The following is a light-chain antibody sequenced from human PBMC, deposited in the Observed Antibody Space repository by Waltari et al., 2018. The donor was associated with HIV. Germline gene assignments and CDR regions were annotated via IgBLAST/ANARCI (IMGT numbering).Light chain of an antibody. J-gene: IGLJ2*01. CDR2: EVS. V-gene: IGLV2-14*01. CDR1: SSDVGGYKY. Sequence: SAVPHPASVSGSPGQSITISCTGTSSDVGGYKYVSWYQQHPGKAPRLMIYEVSNRPSGVSNRFSGSKSGDTASLTISGLQAEDEAAYYCSSYTSSNTLRFGGGTKLTVL. CDR3: SSYTSSNTLR.